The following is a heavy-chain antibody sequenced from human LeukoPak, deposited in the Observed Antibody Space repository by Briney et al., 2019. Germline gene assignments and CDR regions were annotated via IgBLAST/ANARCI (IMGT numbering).Heavy chain of an antibody. CDR3: ARGFGVGAFDI. Sequence: SETLSLTCTVSGGSISSYCWSWIRQPPGKGLEWIGYIYYSGNTNYNPSLKSRVTISVDTSKNQFSLKLSSVTAADTAVYYCARGFGVGAFDIWGQGTMVTVSS. D-gene: IGHD3-16*01. J-gene: IGHJ3*02. CDR1: GGSISSYC. V-gene: IGHV4-59*01. CDR2: IYYSGNT.